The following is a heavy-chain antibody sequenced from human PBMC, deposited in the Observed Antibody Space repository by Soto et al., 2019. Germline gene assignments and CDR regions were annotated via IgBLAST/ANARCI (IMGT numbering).Heavy chain of an antibody. CDR1: GLTLSNFE. CDR2: ISIGARSI. J-gene: IGHJ4*02. CDR3: ATRSSDYYFY. Sequence: GGSLRLSCAASGLTLSNFETDWVRQAPGKGLGWIAYISIGARSIHYADSVRGRLTISRDDAENSVFLQMDRLSAEDTAVYFCATRSSDYYFYWGQGALVTVSS. D-gene: IGHD4-17*01. V-gene: IGHV3-48*03.